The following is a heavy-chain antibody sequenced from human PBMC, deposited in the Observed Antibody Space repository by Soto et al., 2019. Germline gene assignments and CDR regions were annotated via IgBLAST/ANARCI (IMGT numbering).Heavy chain of an antibody. V-gene: IGHV4-59*11. CDR1: GGSISGHY. CDR3: ARDVGLQPATEYYDFWSGKNNWCDP. D-gene: IGHD3-3*01. Sequence: SETLSLTCTVSGGSISGHYWSWIRQPPGKGLQYIGYISYSGSTNYNPSLKSRVTISVDTSNNQFSLRLSSVTAAHTAVYYCARDVGLQPATEYYDFWSGKNNWCDPWGQGILVTVSS. CDR2: ISYSGST. J-gene: IGHJ5*02.